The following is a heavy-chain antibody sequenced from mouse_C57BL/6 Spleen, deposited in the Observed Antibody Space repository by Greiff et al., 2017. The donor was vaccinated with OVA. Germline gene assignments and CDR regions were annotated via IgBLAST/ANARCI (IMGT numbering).Heavy chain of an antibody. V-gene: IGHV10-3*01. CDR2: LRSKSSTYAT. Sequence: VQGVESGGGLVQPKGSLKLSCAASGFTFNTYAMHWVRQAPGTGLEWVARLRSKSSTYATYYADSVKDRFTISRDDSQSMLYLQMTNLKTEDTAMYYCVRDRYSPYAMDYWGQGTSVTVSS. CDR1: GFTFNTYA. D-gene: IGHD2-12*01. J-gene: IGHJ4*01. CDR3: VRDRYSPYAMDY.